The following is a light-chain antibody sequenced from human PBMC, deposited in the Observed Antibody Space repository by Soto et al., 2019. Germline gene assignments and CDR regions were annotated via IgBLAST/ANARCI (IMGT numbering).Light chain of an antibody. V-gene: IGKV3-20*01. Sequence: EIVLTQSPGTLSLSPGERATLSCRASQSVSSSYLAWYQQKPGQAPRLLIYGASSRATGIPDRFSGSGFGEDFTLTISRLELEDFAVYYWQQYGSSLWTFGQGTKVEIK. CDR2: GAS. CDR1: QSVSSSY. J-gene: IGKJ1*01. CDR3: QQYGSSLWT.